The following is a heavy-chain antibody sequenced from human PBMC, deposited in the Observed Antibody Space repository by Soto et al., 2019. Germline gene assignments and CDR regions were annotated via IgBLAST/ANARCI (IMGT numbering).Heavy chain of an antibody. CDR1: GFTFSGSA. Sequence: EVQLVESGGGLVQPGGSLKLSCAASGFTFSGSAMHWVRQASGKGLEWVGRIRSKANSYATAYAASVKGRFTISRDDSKNTAYLQMNSLKTEDTAVYYCTGHGILLGSADYGGNNGDYWGQGTLVTVSS. D-gene: IGHD4-17*01. V-gene: IGHV3-73*02. CDR2: IRSKANSYAT. CDR3: TGHGILLGSADYGGNNGDY. J-gene: IGHJ4*02.